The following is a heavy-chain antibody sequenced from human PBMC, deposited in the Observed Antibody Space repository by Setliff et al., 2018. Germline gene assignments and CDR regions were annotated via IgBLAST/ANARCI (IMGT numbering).Heavy chain of an antibody. CDR1: GYSFSTYA. D-gene: IGHD6-6*01. J-gene: IGHJ4*02. Sequence: GASVKVSCKASGYSFSTYAMSWMRQAPGQGLEWMGWINTNTGNPTYAQGFTGRFVFSLGTSVSTAYLQINSLEAEDTAVYYCARGSGTYASSSRVFHYWGQGTLVTVSS. CDR2: INTNTGNP. V-gene: IGHV7-4-1*02. CDR3: ARGSGTYASSSRVFHY.